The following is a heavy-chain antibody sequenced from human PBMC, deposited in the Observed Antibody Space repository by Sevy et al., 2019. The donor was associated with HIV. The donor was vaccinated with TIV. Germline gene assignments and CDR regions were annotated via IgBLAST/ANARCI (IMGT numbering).Heavy chain of an antibody. Sequence: GGSLRLSCAASGFTFSSFGMHWVRRAPGKGLEWVSCRSYDGSNKEYADSVKGRLTVSRDKSKNTLYLQMNSLRAEDTAVYYCAKDLDYFDSSAGPSSLIYNYYYGLEDWGPGTTVTVSS. CDR1: GFTFSSFG. CDR3: AKDLDYFDSSAGPSSLIYNYYYGLED. CDR2: RSYDGSNK. J-gene: IGHJ6*02. D-gene: IGHD3-22*01. V-gene: IGHV3-30*18.